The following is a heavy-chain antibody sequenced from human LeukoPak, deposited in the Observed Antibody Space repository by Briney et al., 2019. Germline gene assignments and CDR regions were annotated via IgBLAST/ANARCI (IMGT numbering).Heavy chain of an antibody. V-gene: IGHV1-69*04. D-gene: IGHD2-15*01. CDR3: ARGGYCSGGSCYSAWWFDP. Sequence: SVKVSCKASGGTFSSYAISWVRQAPGQGLEWMGRIIPILGIANYAQKFQGRVTITTDESTSTAYMELSSLRSEDTAVYYCARGGYCSGGSCYSAWWFDPWGQGTLVTVSS. J-gene: IGHJ5*02. CDR2: IIPILGIA. CDR1: GGTFSSYA.